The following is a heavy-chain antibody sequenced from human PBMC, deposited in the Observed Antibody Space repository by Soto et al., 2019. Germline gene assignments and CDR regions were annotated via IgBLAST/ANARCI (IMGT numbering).Heavy chain of an antibody. CDR3: AKEGDYGYYAGANWFAS. CDR2: INSDGSHT. CDR1: GFTFFAYW. D-gene: IGHD4-17*01. J-gene: IGHJ5*01. Sequence: EVQLVESGGGLVQPGGSLRLSCAASGFTFFAYWIHWVRQVPGKGLVWVSRINSDGSHTSYADSVRGRFTISRDNSKNTVYLQMNSLTAEDTAVYYCAKEGDYGYYAGANWFASWGQGSLVTVSS. V-gene: IGHV3-74*01.